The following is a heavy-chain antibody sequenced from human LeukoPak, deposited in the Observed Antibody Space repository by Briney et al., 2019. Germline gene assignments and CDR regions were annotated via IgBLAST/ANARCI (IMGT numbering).Heavy chain of an antibody. CDR3: ARGVGYCSSTSCRGGWFDP. J-gene: IGHJ5*02. CDR2: INHSGST. CDR1: GGSFSGYY. D-gene: IGHD2-2*01. V-gene: IGHV4-34*01. Sequence: PSETLSLTCAVYGGSFSGYYWSWIRQPPGKGLEWIGEINHSGSTNYNPSLKSRVTISVDTSKNQFSLKLSSATAADTAVYYCARGVGYCSSTSCRGGWFDPWGQGTLVTVSS.